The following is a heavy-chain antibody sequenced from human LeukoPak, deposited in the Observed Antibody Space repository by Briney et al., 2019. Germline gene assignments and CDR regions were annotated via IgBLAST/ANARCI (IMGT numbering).Heavy chain of an antibody. CDR3: ARFFFTNTDATFGY. J-gene: IGHJ4*02. CDR2: INQDGNDE. V-gene: IGHV3-7*01. CDR1: GFTFSSYF. D-gene: IGHD5-24*01. Sequence: PGGSLRLSCAASGFTFSSYFMSWARQAPGKGLEWVASINQDGNDEYYVDSVRGRFTISRDNAKNSLFLQMNSLRAEDTAVYYCARFFFTNTDATFGYWGQGTLVTVSS.